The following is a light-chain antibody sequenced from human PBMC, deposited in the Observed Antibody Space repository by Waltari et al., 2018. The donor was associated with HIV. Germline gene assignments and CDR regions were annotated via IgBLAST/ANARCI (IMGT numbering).Light chain of an antibody. J-gene: IGLJ1*01. Sequence: QSALTQPRSVSGSPGQSVTISCTGTSSDVGGYNYVSWYHQQPGKAPKLMIYDVNKRPTGVPGRFSGFNSDNRASLTISGLQAQDEADYYCCSYAGNSYVFGSGTMVTVL. CDR3: CSYAGNSYV. V-gene: IGLV2-11*01. CDR1: SSDVGGYNY. CDR2: DVN.